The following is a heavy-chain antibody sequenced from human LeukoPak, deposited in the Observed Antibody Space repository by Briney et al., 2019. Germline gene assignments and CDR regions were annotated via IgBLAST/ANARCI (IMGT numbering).Heavy chain of an antibody. V-gene: IGHV3-21*01. Sequence: PGGSLRLSCAASGFTFSSYSMNWVRQAPGKGLEWVSSISSSSSYIYYADSVKGRFTISRDNAKNSLYLQMNSLRAEDTAVYYCARAIDTATPVYYYYGMDVWGKGTTVTVSS. CDR1: GFTFSSYS. CDR3: ARAIDTATPVYYYYGMDV. J-gene: IGHJ6*04. D-gene: IGHD5-18*01. CDR2: ISSSSSYI.